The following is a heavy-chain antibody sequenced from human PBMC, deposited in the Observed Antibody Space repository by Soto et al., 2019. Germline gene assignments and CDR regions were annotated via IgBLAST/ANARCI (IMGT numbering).Heavy chain of an antibody. Sequence: SETLSLTCTVSGGSISSYYWCWIRQPPGNGLEWIGYIYYTGSTNYNPSLKSRVTISVDTSKNQFSLKLSSVTAADTAGYYCAGGGGSLYWYFDLWGRGTLVTVSS. V-gene: IGHV4-59*01. J-gene: IGHJ2*01. CDR1: GGSISSYY. CDR2: IYYTGST. CDR3: AGGGGSLYWYFDL. D-gene: IGHD3-3*01.